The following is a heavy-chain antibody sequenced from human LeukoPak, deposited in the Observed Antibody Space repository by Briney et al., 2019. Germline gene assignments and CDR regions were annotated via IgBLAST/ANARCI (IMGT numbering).Heavy chain of an antibody. Sequence: ASVKVSCKASGYTFTDYYMHWVRQAAGQGLEWMGWINPNSGGTNYAQKFQGRVIMTRDTSIRTAYMELSRLRSDDTAIYYCARDRTERDFDYWGQGTLVTVSS. CDR1: GYTFTDYY. CDR2: INPNSGGT. V-gene: IGHV1-2*02. CDR3: ARDRTERDFDY. J-gene: IGHJ4*02.